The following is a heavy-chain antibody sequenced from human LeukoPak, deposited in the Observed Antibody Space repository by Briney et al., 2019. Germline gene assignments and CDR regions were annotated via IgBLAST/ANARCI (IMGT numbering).Heavy chain of an antibody. D-gene: IGHD2-8*01. J-gene: IGHJ4*02. Sequence: GGSLRLSCAASGFTFSSYGMTWLRQTPAKGLEWVSAISGSGETTYYSDSVKGRFTISRDNSKNTLFLLMNSLRVEDAAMYYCAKTNGYFDQWGQGTLVAVSS. CDR2: ISGSGETT. CDR3: AKTNGYFDQ. V-gene: IGHV3-23*01. CDR1: GFTFSSYG.